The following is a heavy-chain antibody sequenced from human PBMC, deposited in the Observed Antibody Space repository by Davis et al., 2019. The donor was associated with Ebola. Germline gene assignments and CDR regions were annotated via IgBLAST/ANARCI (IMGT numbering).Heavy chain of an antibody. CDR1: GGSFSSYY. CDR3: ARGLLVGWFDP. V-gene: IGHV4-59*01. CDR2: IYYSGST. J-gene: IGHJ5*02. Sequence: MPSETLSLTCAVYGGSFSSYYWSWIRQPPGKGLEWIGYIYYSGSTNYNPSLKSRVTISVDTSKNQFSLKMSSVTAADTAVYYCARGLLVGWFDPWGQGTLVTVS. D-gene: IGHD6-6*01.